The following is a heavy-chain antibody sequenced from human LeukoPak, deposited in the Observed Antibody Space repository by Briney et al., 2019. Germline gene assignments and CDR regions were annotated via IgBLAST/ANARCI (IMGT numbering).Heavy chain of an antibody. D-gene: IGHD2-8*01. Sequence: SVKVSCKASGYTFTSYAISWVRQAPGQGLEWMGGIIPIFGTANYAQKFQGRVTITADESTSTAYMELSSLRSEDTAVYYCARVGGDIVLMVYGGYYFDYWGQGTLVTVSS. CDR3: ARVGGDIVLMVYGGYYFDY. V-gene: IGHV1-69*13. CDR1: GYTFTSYA. J-gene: IGHJ4*02. CDR2: IIPIFGTA.